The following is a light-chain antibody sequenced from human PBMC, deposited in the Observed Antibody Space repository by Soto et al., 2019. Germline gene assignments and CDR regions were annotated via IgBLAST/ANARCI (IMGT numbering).Light chain of an antibody. CDR1: QNIENY. CDR3: QQSSNIPWT. J-gene: IGKJ1*01. Sequence: DIQRTQSPWCLSTSVGDRVTVSCRSSQNIENYLSWYVQRPGKAPELLVYSTSKLKSGVPSRFRGSGSGTDFSLTISSLQSEDCGTYYCQQSSNIPWTFAQGTKVDIK. V-gene: IGKV1-39*01. CDR2: STS.